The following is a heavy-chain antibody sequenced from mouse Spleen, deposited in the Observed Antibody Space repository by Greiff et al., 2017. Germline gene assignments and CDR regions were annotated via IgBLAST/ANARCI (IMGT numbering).Heavy chain of an antibody. J-gene: IGHJ4*01. CDR1: GFSLTSYG. V-gene: IGHV2-2*01. CDR3: ATLYYGSSLYYAMDY. Sequence: VQLVESGPGLVQPSQSLSITCTVSGFSLTSYGVHWVRQSPGKGLEWLGVIWSGGSTDYNAAFISRLSISKDNSKSQVFFKMNSLQADDTAIYYCATLYYGSSLYYAMDYWGQGTSVTVSS. CDR2: IWSGGST. D-gene: IGHD1-1*01.